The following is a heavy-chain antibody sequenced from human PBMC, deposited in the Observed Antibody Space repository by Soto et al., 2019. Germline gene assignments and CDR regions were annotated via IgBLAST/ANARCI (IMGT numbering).Heavy chain of an antibody. Sequence: QITLKESGPTLVKPTQTLTLTCTYSGFSLRTTGVGVGWIRQPPGKALEWLGIFYWDDDKRYSPSLKHRLTLTNDISKSQVVLTLTNMDPVDTATYYCAHTWGLPFDYWGQGTLVIVSS. V-gene: IGHV2-5*02. CDR1: GFSLRTTGVG. J-gene: IGHJ4*02. CDR3: AHTWGLPFDY. CDR2: FYWDDDK. D-gene: IGHD3-16*01.